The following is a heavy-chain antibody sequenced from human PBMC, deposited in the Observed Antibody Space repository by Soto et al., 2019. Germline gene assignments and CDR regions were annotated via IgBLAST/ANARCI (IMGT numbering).Heavy chain of an antibody. CDR1: GYSISSGYY. CDR3: ARVPSIAARPIDY. J-gene: IGHJ4*02. V-gene: IGHV4-38-2*01. CDR2: IYHSGST. Sequence: KTSETLSLTCAVSGYSISSGYYWGWIRQPPGKGLEWIGSIYHSGSTYYNPSLKSRVTISVDTSKNQFSLKLSSVTAADTAVYYCARVPSIAARPIDYWGQGTLVTVSS. D-gene: IGHD6-6*01.